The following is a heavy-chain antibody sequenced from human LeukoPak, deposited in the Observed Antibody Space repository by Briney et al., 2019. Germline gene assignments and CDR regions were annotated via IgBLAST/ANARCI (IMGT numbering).Heavy chain of an antibody. CDR1: AGSISSYY. CDR3: ARDQSGGYYFDY. CDR2: IYYSGST. V-gene: IGHV4-59*01. J-gene: IGHJ4*02. D-gene: IGHD3-10*01. Sequence: PSETLSLTYTLAAGSISSYYWSSIRQPPGKGLEWIGYIYYSGSTNYNPSLKSRVTISVDTSKNQFSLKLSSVTAADTAVYHCARDQSGGYYFDYWGQGTLVTVSS.